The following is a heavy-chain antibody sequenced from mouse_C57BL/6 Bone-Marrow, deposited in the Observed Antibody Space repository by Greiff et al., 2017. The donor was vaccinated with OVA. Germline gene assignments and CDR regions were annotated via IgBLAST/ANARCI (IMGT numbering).Heavy chain of an antibody. Sequence: QVQLKQSGPELVKPGASVKISCKASGYAFSSSWMNWVKQRPGKGLEWIGRIYPGDGDTNYNGKFKGKATLTADKSSSTAYMQLSSLTSEDSAVYFCARSLIYYYGYWYFDVWGTGTTVTVSS. D-gene: IGHD1-1*01. CDR2: IYPGDGDT. CDR1: GYAFSSSW. V-gene: IGHV1-82*01. J-gene: IGHJ1*03. CDR3: ARSLIYYYGYWYFDV.